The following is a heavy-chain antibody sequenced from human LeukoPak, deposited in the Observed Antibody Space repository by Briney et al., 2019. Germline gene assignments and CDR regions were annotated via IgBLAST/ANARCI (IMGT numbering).Heavy chain of an antibody. Sequence: PGGSLRLSCAASGFTFSSYAMSWVRQDPGKGLEWVSYISSSSSTIYYADSVKGRFTISRDNAKNSLYLQMNSLRDEDTAVYYCARRITRPGIYYYGMDVWGQGTTVTVSS. J-gene: IGHJ6*02. D-gene: IGHD3-10*01. CDR1: GFTFSSYA. V-gene: IGHV3-48*02. CDR2: ISSSSSTI. CDR3: ARRITRPGIYYYGMDV.